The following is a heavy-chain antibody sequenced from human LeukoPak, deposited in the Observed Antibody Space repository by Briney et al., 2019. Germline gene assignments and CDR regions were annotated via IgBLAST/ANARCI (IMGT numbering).Heavy chain of an antibody. CDR1: GGSISSSY. CDR3: ARRGDSSTWYATDY. J-gene: IGHJ4*02. V-gene: IGHV4-59*08. CDR2: IHYTGST. Sequence: PSETLSLTCTVSGGSISSSYWSWIRQPPGKGLEWIGFIHYTGSTNYNPSLNSRVTMSADTSKNQFSLKLSSVTAADTAVYYCARRGDSSTWYATDYWGQGTLVTVSS. D-gene: IGHD6-13*01.